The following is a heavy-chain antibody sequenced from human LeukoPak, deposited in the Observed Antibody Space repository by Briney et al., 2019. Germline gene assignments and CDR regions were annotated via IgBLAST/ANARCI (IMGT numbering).Heavy chain of an antibody. CDR1: GFTFSSYA. CDR2: ISYDGSNK. Sequence: GRSLRLSCAASGFTFSSYAMHWVRQAPGKGLEWAAVISYDGSNKYYADSVKGRFTISRDNSKNTLYLQMNSLRAEDTAVYYCAREFRGQNSHYYYGMDVWGQGTTVTVSS. CDR3: AREFRGQNSHYYYGMDV. J-gene: IGHJ6*02. D-gene: IGHD1/OR15-1a*01. V-gene: IGHV3-30*04.